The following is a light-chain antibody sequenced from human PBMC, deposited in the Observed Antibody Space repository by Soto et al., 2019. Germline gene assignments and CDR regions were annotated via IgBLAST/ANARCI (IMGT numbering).Light chain of an antibody. Sequence: QPVPTQSPSASASLGASVKLTCTLSSGHSSYAIAWHQQQPEKGPRYLMKLNSDGSHSKGDGIPDRFSGSSSGAERYLTISSLQSEDEADYYCQTWGAGPAVFGGGTQLTVL. CDR2: LNSDGSH. V-gene: IGLV4-69*01. CDR3: QTWGAGPAV. J-gene: IGLJ7*01. CDR1: SGHSSYA.